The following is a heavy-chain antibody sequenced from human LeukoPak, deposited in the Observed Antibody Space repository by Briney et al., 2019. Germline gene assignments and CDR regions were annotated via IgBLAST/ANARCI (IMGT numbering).Heavy chain of an antibody. CDR1: GFTFSSYA. D-gene: IGHD3-10*01. CDR2: ISGSGGST. Sequence: PGGSLRLSCAASGFTFSSYAMSWVRQAPGKGLEWVSAISGSGGSTYYADSVKGRFTISRDNSKNTLYLQMNSLRAEDTAVYYCAKVGSVVQGVKPLDYWGQGTLVTVSS. J-gene: IGHJ4*02. V-gene: IGHV3-23*01. CDR3: AKVGSVVQGVKPLDY.